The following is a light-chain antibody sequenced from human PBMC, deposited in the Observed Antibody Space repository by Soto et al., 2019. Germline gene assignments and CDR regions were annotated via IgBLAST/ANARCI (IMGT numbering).Light chain of an antibody. CDR1: QSVSSN. V-gene: IGKV3-15*01. Sequence: EIVMTQSPATLSVSPGGRATLSCRASQSVSSNLAWYQQKPGQAPSLLIYGASTRATGIPARFSGSGSGTEFTLTISSLQSEDFAVYYCQQYNNWPFTFGPGTKVDIK. J-gene: IGKJ3*01. CDR3: QQYNNWPFT. CDR2: GAS.